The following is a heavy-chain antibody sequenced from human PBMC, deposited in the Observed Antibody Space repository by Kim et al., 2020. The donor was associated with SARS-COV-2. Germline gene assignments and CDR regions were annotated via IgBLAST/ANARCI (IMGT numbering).Heavy chain of an antibody. J-gene: IGHJ6*02. D-gene: IGHD3-16*01. V-gene: IGHV3-9*01. Sequence: SVKGRLPICRDKARNSLYLQMNSLRTEDTAFYYCAKDFSRMITFGGLFDVWGQGTTVTVSS. CDR3: AKDFSRMITFGGLFDV.